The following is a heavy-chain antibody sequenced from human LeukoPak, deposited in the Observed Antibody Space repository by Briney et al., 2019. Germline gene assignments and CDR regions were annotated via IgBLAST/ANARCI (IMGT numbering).Heavy chain of an antibody. CDR1: GFTFSSYG. V-gene: IGHV3-33*08. J-gene: IGHJ6*03. D-gene: IGHD2-2*01. CDR3: AREHCSSTSCYYYFYMDV. Sequence: PGGSLRLSCAASGFTFSSYGMHWVRQAPGKGLEWLAVIWYEGSSKYYADSVKGRFTISKDNSRNTLYLQMNSLRAEDTAVYYCAREHCSSTSCYYYFYMDVWGKGTTVTVSS. CDR2: IWYEGSSK.